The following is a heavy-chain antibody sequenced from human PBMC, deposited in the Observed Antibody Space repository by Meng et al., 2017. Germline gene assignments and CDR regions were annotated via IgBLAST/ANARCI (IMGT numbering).Heavy chain of an antibody. J-gene: IGHJ5*02. CDR2: INCSGSK. CDR1: GVTSSGYY. CDR3: ARSMSILATRLAWFDP. Sequence: LHLRAAVQFKPSRPLALTCAVFGVTSSGYYWGWIRQPPGKGLEWIAQINCSGSKHYNPSLKSRVTITVDTSKNQFVLTMTNMDPVDTAIYYCARSMSILATRLAWFDPWGQGTLVTVSS. V-gene: IGHV4-34*01. D-gene: IGHD5-12*01.